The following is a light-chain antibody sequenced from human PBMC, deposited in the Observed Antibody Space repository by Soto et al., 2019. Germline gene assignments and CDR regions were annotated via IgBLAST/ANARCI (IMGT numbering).Light chain of an antibody. CDR2: AAS. J-gene: IGKJ1*01. V-gene: IGKV1-39*01. CDR1: QTISSY. CDR3: QQSYSTPRT. Sequence: IQMTKSPSSVSASVGDRVTIPCRASQTISSYLNWYQQKPGKAPKLLIYAASSLQSGVPSRFSGSGSGTDFTLTISSLQPEDFSTYYCQQSYSTPRTFGQWTKLEIK.